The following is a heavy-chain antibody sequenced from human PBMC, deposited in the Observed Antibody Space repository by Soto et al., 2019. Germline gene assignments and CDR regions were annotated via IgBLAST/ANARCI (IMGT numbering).Heavy chain of an antibody. J-gene: IGHJ4*02. Sequence: EVQLVQSGAEVKKPGESLRISCKASGYSFTNYWISWVRQMPGKGLEWMGRIDPSDSYPTYSPSFQGHVTISADKSISTASLPSSRLKASDTAMYYCARWYSTSWPNLDYWGQGTLVTVSS. CDR3: ARWYSTSWPNLDY. D-gene: IGHD6-13*01. V-gene: IGHV5-10-1*01. CDR2: IDPSDSYP. CDR1: GYSFTNYW.